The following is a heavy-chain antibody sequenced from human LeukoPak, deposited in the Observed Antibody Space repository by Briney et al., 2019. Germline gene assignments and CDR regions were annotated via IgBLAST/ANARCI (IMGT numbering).Heavy chain of an antibody. V-gene: IGHV5-51*01. Sequence: GESLKISCKGSGYSFSSYWIGWVRQMPGRGLEWMGIIYPGDSDTRYSPSFQGQVTISADKSISTAYLQWSSLKASDTAMYYCARSKSTSPTYYFDYWGQGTLATVSS. D-gene: IGHD5/OR15-5a*01. CDR1: GYSFSSYW. CDR2: IYPGDSDT. J-gene: IGHJ4*02. CDR3: ARSKSTSPTYYFDY.